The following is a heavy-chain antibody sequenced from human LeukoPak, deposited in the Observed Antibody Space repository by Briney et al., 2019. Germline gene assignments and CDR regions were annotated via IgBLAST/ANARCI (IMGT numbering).Heavy chain of an antibody. J-gene: IGHJ4*02. CDR1: GGSMSSFY. CDR2: ISYSGST. CDR3: ARLRQGYYCDY. Sequence: SETLFLTCTVPGGSMSSFYWSWIRQPPGKGLEYIGYISYSGSTNYNPSLKSRVTISVDTSKNQFSLKLSSVTAADTAVYYCARLRQGYYCDYWGQGTLVTVSS. V-gene: IGHV4-59*01.